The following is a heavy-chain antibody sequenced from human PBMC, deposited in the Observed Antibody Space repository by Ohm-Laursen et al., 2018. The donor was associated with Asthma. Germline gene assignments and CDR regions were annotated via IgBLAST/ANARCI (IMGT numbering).Heavy chain of an antibody. CDR3: ATSVATYVYGMDV. J-gene: IGHJ6*02. V-gene: IGHV1-3*01. D-gene: IGHD5-12*01. Sequence: ASVKVSCKASGHIFSSYTMQWVRQAPGQGLEWMGWFNSGTGDITYSHKLQGRVTITADTSASTTFMELSSLRSEDTAVYYCATSVATYVYGMDVWGQGTTVTVSS. CDR1: GHIFSSYT. CDR2: FNSGTGDI.